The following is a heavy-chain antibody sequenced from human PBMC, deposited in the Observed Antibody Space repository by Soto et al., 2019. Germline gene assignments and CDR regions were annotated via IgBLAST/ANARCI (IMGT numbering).Heavy chain of an antibody. J-gene: IGHJ6*02. CDR2: IIPIFGTA. CDR3: ARDSIVVVVAATYYYYGMDV. D-gene: IGHD2-15*01. Sequence: QVQLVQSGAEVKKPGSSVKVSCKASGGTFSSYAISWVRQAPGQGLEWMGGIIPIFGTANYAQKFQGRVTSTADESTSTAYMELSSLRSEDTAVYYGARDSIVVVVAATYYYYGMDVWGQGTTVTVSS. CDR1: GGTFSSYA. V-gene: IGHV1-69*12.